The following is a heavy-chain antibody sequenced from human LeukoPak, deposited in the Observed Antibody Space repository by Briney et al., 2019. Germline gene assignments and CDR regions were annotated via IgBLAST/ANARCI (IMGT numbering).Heavy chain of an antibody. D-gene: IGHD4-17*01. CDR2: IYYSGST. J-gene: IGHJ5*02. Sequence: SETLSFTCAVYGGSFSGYYWSWIRQPPGKGLEWIGYIYYSGSTNYNPSLKSRVTISVDTSKNQFSLKLSSVTAADTAVYYCARLVYGDNWFDPWGQGTLVTVSS. CDR3: ARLVYGDNWFDP. V-gene: IGHV4-59*08. CDR1: GGSFSGYY.